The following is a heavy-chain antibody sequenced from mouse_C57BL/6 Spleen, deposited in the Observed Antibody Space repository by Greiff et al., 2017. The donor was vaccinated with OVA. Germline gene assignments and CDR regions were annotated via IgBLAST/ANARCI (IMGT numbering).Heavy chain of an antibody. J-gene: IGHJ3*01. CDR2: LYPGDGDT. V-gene: IGHV1-80*01. CDR3: ARGGITTVVATPFAY. CDR1: GYAFSSYW. D-gene: IGHD1-1*01. Sequence: QVQLQQSGAELVKPGASVKISCKASGYAFSSYWMNWVKQRPGKGLEWIGQLYPGDGDTNYNGKFKGKATLTADKSSSTAYMQLSSLTSEDSAVYFCARGGITTVVATPFAYWGQGTLVTVSA.